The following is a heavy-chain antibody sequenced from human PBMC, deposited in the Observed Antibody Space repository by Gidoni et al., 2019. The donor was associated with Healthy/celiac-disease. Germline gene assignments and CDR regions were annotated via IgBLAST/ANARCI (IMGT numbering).Heavy chain of an antibody. CDR1: GFTFSSYA. CDR2: ISGSGGSK. CDR3: AKADGSGSYNY. D-gene: IGHD3-10*01. V-gene: IGHV3-23*01. J-gene: IGHJ4*02. Sequence: EVQLLESGGGLVQPGGSLRLSCAASGFTFSSYAMSWVRQAPGKGLEWVSAISGSGGSKYYADPVKGRFNIFRDKSKNTLYLKRNSLRAEDTAVYYCAKADGSGSYNYWGQGTLVTVSS.